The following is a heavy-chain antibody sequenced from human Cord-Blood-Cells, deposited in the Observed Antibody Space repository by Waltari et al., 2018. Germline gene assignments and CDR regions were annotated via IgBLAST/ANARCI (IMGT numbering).Heavy chain of an antibody. J-gene: IGHJ3*02. CDR1: GFTVSSNY. V-gene: IGHV3-66*01. CDR3: ARARYSGYGDAFDI. CDR2: IYSGGST. D-gene: IGHD5-12*01. Sequence: EVQLVESGGGLVQPGGSLRLSCAAFGFTVSSNYLSWVRQAPGKGLEWVSVIYSGGSTYYADSVKGRFTISRDNSKNTLYLQMNSLRAEDTAVYYCARARYSGYGDAFDIWGQGTMVTVSS.